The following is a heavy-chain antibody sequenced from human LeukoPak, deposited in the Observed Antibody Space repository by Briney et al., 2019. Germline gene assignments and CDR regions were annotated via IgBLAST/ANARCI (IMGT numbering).Heavy chain of an antibody. CDR2: INPSVGTT. J-gene: IGHJ4*02. CDR1: GYTFTSYY. Sequence: GSVKVSCKAPGYTFTSYYMHWGRQAPGQGLEWMGLINPSVGTTNYAQTFQGTVAMTRDTSTSTVYIELSSLRSEDTAVYYCARDRSGYDVFDYWGQGTLVTVSS. V-gene: IGHV1-46*01. CDR3: ARDRSGYDVFDY. D-gene: IGHD3-3*01.